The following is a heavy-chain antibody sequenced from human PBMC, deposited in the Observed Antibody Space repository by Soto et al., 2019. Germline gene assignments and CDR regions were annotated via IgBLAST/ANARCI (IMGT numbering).Heavy chain of an antibody. Sequence: HPGGSLRLSCAASGLTLSNYAMSWVRQAPGKGLEWVSIISASGGSAYYAASVKGRFTTSRDNSKNTLYLQMNRLRPDDTAVYYCAEGRQLWDPFDDWGQGTLVTVSS. D-gene: IGHD1-1*01. CDR1: GLTLSNYA. J-gene: IGHJ4*02. V-gene: IGHV3-23*01. CDR2: ISASGGSA. CDR3: AEGRQLWDPFDD.